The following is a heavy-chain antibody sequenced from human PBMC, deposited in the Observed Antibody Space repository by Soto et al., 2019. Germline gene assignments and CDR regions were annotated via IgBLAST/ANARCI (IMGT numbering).Heavy chain of an antibody. CDR3: TRRHGSGSYYFGY. J-gene: IGHJ4*02. V-gene: IGHV3-49*03. CDR2: IRSKAYGGTT. D-gene: IGHD3-10*01. CDR1: GFTFGDYA. Sequence: PGGSLRLSCTASGFTFGDYAMSWFRQAPGKGLEWVGFIRSKAYGGTTEYAASVKGRFTISRDDSKSIAYLQMNSLKTEDTAVYYCTRRHGSGSYYFGYWGQGTLVTVSS.